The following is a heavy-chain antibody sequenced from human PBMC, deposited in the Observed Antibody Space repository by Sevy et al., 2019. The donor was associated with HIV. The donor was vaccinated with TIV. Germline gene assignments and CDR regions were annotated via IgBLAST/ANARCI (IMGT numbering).Heavy chain of an antibody. D-gene: IGHD5-12*01. J-gene: IGHJ5*02. CDR3: AGRPPVRSGDDSLNWFDP. V-gene: IGHV4-59*01. CDR2: IYYTGST. Sequence: SETLSLTCTVSGGSISAYYWSWIRQPPGKPLEYIGYIYYTGSTNYNPSLKSPVTISVDTSKNQFSLKLNSVTAADTAVYFCAGRPPVRSGDDSLNWFDPWGQGTLVTVSS. CDR1: GGSISAYY.